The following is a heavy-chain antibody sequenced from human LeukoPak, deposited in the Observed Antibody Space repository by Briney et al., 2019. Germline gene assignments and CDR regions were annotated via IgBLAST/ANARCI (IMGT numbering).Heavy chain of an antibody. V-gene: IGHV1-18*04. CDR2: ISAYNGNT. Sequence: ASVKVSCKASGYTFTDYYIHWVRQAPGQGLEWMGWISAYNGNTKHAQKLQGRVTMTTDTSTSTAYMELRSLRSDDTAVYYCARAGITSGWVQNMDYWGQGTLVTVSS. CDR1: GYTFTDYY. D-gene: IGHD6-19*01. J-gene: IGHJ4*02. CDR3: ARAGITSGWVQNMDY.